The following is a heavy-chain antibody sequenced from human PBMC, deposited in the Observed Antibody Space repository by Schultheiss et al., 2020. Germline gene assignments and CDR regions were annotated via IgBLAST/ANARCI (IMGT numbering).Heavy chain of an antibody. CDR2: INHSGST. D-gene: IGHD1-20*01. J-gene: IGHJ3*02. CDR1: GGSFSGYY. Sequence: SETLSLTCAFYGGSFSGYYWSWIRQPPGKGLEWIGEINHSGSTNYNPSLKSRVTISVDTSKNQFSLKLSSVTAADTAVYYCARDPITGREKGAFDIWVQGTMVTVSS. CDR3: ARDPITGREKGAFDI. V-gene: IGHV4-34*01.